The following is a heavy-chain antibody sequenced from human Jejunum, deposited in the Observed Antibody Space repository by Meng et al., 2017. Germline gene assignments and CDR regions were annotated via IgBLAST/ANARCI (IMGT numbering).Heavy chain of an antibody. CDR2: ISWSSGNI. CDR1: GFTFDVYA. V-gene: IGHV3-9*01. Sequence: GGSLRLSCAASGFTFDVYAMHWVRQVPGKGLEWVSGISWSSGNIGYADSVKGRFTISRDNAKNSLYLQMNSLRAEDTALYYCTKSIGRETFDWYFDLWGRGTRVTVSS. CDR3: TKSIGRETFDWYFDL. J-gene: IGHJ2*01. D-gene: IGHD1-26*01.